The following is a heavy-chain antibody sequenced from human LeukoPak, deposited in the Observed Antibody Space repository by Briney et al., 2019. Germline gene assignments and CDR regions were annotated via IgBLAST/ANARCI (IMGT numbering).Heavy chain of an antibody. CDR3: ARAFTSTGYYYVEY. J-gene: IGHJ4*02. V-gene: IGHV3-33*01. CDR1: GFSFSSFG. Sequence: PGRSLRLSCAASGFSFSSFGMHWVRQAPGKGLEWVAVIWYDGNNKYYADSVKGRFTISRDNSKITLYLQMNSLRAEDTAVYYCARAFTSTGYYYVEYWGRRTLVTVSS. CDR2: IWYDGNNK. D-gene: IGHD3-22*01.